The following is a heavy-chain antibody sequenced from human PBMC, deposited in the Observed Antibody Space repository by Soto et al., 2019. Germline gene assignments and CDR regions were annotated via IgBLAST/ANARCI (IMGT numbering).Heavy chain of an antibody. D-gene: IGHD3-3*01. V-gene: IGHV1-3*01. J-gene: IGHJ5*02. Sequence: ASVKVSCKASGYTFTIYAMHWVRQAPGQRLEWMGWINAGNGNTKYSQKFQGRVTITRDTSASTAYMELSSLRSEDTAVYYCARDRITIFGVVHNWLDPWGQGTLVTVSS. CDR1: GYTFTIYA. CDR2: INAGNGNT. CDR3: ARDRITIFGVVHNWLDP.